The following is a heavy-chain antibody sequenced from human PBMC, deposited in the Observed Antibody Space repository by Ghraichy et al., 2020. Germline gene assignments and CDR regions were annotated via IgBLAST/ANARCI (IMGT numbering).Heavy chain of an antibody. CDR2: IYYSGST. V-gene: IGHV4-59*01. J-gene: IGHJ4*02. D-gene: IGHD3-10*01. CDR3: ARSAWFGELYFDY. CDR1: GGSISSYY. Sequence: SETLSLTYTVSGGSISSYYWSWIRQPPGKGLEWIGYIYYSGSTNYNPSLKSRVTISVDTSKNQFSLKLSSVTAADTAVYYCARSAWFGELYFDYWGQGTLVSVSS.